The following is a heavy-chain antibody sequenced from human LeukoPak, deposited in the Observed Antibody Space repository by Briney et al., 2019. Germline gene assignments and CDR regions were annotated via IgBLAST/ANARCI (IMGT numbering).Heavy chain of an antibody. CDR3: ARDRNSGYSYDY. V-gene: IGHV1-8*01. Sequence: GASVKVSCKASGYTFTSYDINWVRQATGQGLEWMGWMNPNSGNTGYAQKFQGRVTMTRDTSISTAYMELSRLRSDDTAVYYCARDRNSGYSYDYWGQGTLVTVSS. D-gene: IGHD5-18*01. J-gene: IGHJ4*02. CDR2: MNPNSGNT. CDR1: GYTFTSYD.